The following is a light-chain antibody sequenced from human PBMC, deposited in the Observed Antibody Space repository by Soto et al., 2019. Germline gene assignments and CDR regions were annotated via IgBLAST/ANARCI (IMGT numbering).Light chain of an antibody. Sequence: EGVMTQSLATLSVTPGEKAILSCRASQSVTSNLAWYLHRLGLAPRLLIYGASTRATGVPARFSANGSGTEFTLTISSLQSEDFAVYYCQQYNNWPRTFGQGTKVDIK. CDR2: GAS. CDR1: QSVTSN. V-gene: IGKV3-15*01. J-gene: IGKJ1*01. CDR3: QQYNNWPRT.